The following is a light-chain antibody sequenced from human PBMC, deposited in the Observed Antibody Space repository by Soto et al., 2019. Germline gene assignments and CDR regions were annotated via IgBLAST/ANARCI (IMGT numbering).Light chain of an antibody. Sequence: QSALTQPPSVSGAPGQRVTISCTGSSFNIGAGYAVHWYQQLPGKAPKLLIYGNTNRPSGVPDRFSGSKSGTSASLAITGLQAEDEADYYCQSYDSSLSASYVFGGGTKVTVL. V-gene: IGLV1-40*01. CDR1: SFNIGAGYA. CDR2: GNT. CDR3: QSYDSSLSASYV. J-gene: IGLJ1*01.